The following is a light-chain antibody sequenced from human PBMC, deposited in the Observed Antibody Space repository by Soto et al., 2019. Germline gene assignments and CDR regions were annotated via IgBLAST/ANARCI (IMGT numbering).Light chain of an antibody. J-gene: IGKJ1*01. V-gene: IGKV3-15*01. CDR2: GAS. CDR1: QSVSSD. Sequence: EIVMMQSPATLSVSPGERATLSCRASQSVSSDLAWYHQKPGQAPRLLIYGASTRATGIPARFSGSGSGTEFTLTINSLQSEDSAVYYCQQYNNWPRTFGQGTKVDIK. CDR3: QQYNNWPRT.